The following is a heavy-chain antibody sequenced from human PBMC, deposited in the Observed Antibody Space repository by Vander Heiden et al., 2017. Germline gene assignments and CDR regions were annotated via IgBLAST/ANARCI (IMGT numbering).Heavy chain of an antibody. J-gene: IGHJ6*02. V-gene: IGHV3-33*01. CDR2: IGYDGSNK. D-gene: IGHD6-19*01. Sequence: QVQLVESGGGVVQTGRSLRLSCEASGFSFSSSGLCWVRQGPGKGLEWVGVIGYDGSNKHNADSVKGRFTISRDNSKNTLYLEMNSLRAEDTAVYYCARRIRGDWYAGRYYWYYGMDLWGQGTTVTVSS. CDR1: GFSFSSSG. CDR3: ARRIRGDWYAGRYYWYYGMDL.